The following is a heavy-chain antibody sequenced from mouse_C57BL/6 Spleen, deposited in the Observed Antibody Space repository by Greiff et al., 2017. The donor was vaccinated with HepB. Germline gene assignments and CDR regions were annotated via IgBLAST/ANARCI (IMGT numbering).Heavy chain of an antibody. V-gene: IGHV5-6*02. D-gene: IGHD2-1*01. Sequence: DVMLVESGGDLVKPGGSLKLSCAASGFTFSSYGMSWVRQTPDKRLEWVATISSGGSYTYYPDSVKGRFTISRDNAKNTLYLQMSSLKSEDTAMYYCARIYYAHEVYFDYWGQGTTLTVSS. CDR1: GFTFSSYG. CDR2: ISSGGSYT. J-gene: IGHJ2*01. CDR3: ARIYYAHEVYFDY.